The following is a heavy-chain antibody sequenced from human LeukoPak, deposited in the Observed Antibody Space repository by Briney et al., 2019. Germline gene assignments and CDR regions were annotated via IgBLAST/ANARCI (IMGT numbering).Heavy chain of an antibody. D-gene: IGHD3-9*01. CDR2: ISSSSSTI. V-gene: IGHV3-48*04. J-gene: IGHJ4*02. Sequence: GGSLRLSCAASGFTFSSYSMNWVRQAPGRGLEWVSYISSSSSTIYYADSVKGRFTISRDNAKNSLYLQMNSLRAEDTAVYYCARDLVGLTGPLDYWGQGTLVTVSS. CDR1: GFTFSSYS. CDR3: ARDLVGLTGPLDY.